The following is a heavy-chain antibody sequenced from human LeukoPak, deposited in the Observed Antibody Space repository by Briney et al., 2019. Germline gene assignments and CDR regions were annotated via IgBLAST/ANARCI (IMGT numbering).Heavy chain of an antibody. CDR2: IYYSGST. V-gene: IGHV4-39*01. Sequence: SETLSLTCTVSGGSISSSSYYWGWIRQPPGKGLEWIGSIYYSGSTYYNPSLKSRVTISVGTSKNQFSLKLSSVTAADTAVYYCARRPLGYYYDSSGPSSYWYFDLWGRGTLVTVSS. CDR1: GGSISSSSYY. CDR3: ARRPLGYYYDSSGPSSYWYFDL. D-gene: IGHD3-22*01. J-gene: IGHJ2*01.